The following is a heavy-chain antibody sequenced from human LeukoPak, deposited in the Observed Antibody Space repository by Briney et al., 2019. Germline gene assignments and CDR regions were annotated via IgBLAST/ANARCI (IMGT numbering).Heavy chain of an antibody. Sequence: SETLSLTCAVSGVSISSSEWWIWVRQPPGQGLEWIGEIHRDGRTMYNPSLKSRVTMSIDYSKNQFSLKVSSVTAADTAIYYCGKTDIYFNPIDYWGPGSLVTVSS. CDR2: IHRDGRT. V-gene: IGHV4-4*02. D-gene: IGHD3-9*01. CDR1: GVSISSSEW. CDR3: GKTDIYFNPIDY. J-gene: IGHJ4*02.